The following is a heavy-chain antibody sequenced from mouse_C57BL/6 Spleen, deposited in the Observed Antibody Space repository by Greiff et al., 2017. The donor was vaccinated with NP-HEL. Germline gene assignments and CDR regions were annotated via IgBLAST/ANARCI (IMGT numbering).Heavy chain of an antibody. J-gene: IGHJ4*01. V-gene: IGHV5-9-1*02. D-gene: IGHD1-1*01. CDR2: ISSGGDYI. CDR3: TRGGTTVEDAMDY. CDR1: GFPFSSYA. Sequence: EVQLVESGEGLVKPGGSLKLSCAASGFPFSSYAMSWVRQTPEKRLEWVAYISSGGDYIYYADTVKGRFTISRDNARNTLYLQMSSLKSEDTAMYDCTRGGTTVEDAMDYWGQGTSVTVSS.